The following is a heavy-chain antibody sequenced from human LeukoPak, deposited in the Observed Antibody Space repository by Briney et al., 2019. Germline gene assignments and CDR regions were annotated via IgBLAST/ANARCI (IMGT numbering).Heavy chain of an antibody. CDR1: GYTFTGYY. D-gene: IGHD6-6*01. CDR2: INPNSGGT. CDR3: ARDIGAARPSGYYYYGMDV. J-gene: IGHJ6*02. V-gene: IGHV1-2*06. Sequence: ASVKVSCKASGYTFTGYYMHWVRQAPGQGLEWMGRINPNSGGTNYAQKFQGRVTMTRDTSISTAYMELSRLRSDDTAVYHCARDIGAARPSGYYYYGMDVWGQGTTVTVSS.